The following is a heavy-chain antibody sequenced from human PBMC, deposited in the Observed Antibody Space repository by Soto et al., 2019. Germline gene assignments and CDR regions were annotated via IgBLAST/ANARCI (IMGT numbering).Heavy chain of an antibody. CDR2: LYYSGNT. CDR1: GGSISPFY. Sequence: PSETLSLTCTVSGGSISPFYWSWVRQPPGKGLEWIGYLYYSGNTNYSPSLKSRVTITVDASKNQVSLRLTSVTAADTAVYYCARVGGVADSTFDYWGQGTVVTVSS. V-gene: IGHV4-59*01. J-gene: IGHJ4*02. CDR3: ARVGGVADSTFDY. D-gene: IGHD3-16*01.